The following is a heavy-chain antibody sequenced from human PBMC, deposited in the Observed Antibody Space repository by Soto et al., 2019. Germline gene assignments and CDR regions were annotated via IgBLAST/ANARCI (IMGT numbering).Heavy chain of an antibody. CDR2: IYYSGST. CDR3: ARDSPRIKPYCSSTSCPYYYGMDV. D-gene: IGHD2-2*01. Sequence: PSETLSLTCTVSGGSISSYYWSWIRQPPGKGLKWIGYIYYSGSTNYNPSLKSRVTISVDTSKNQFSLKLSSVTAADTAVYYCARDSPRIKPYCSSTSCPYYYGMDVWGQGTTVTVSS. J-gene: IGHJ6*02. CDR1: GGSISSYY. V-gene: IGHV4-59*01.